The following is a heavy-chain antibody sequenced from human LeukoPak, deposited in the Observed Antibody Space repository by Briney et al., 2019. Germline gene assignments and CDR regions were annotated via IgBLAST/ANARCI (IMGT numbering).Heavy chain of an antibody. CDR1: GGTFSSYA. D-gene: IGHD6-13*01. J-gene: IGHJ6*03. Sequence: GASVKVSCKASGGTFSSYAISWVRQAPGQGLEWMGGIIPIFGTANYAQKFQGRVTITADESTSTAYMELSSLRSEDTAVYYCASQEYSSSWYSYYYYMDVWGKGTTVTISS. V-gene: IGHV1-69*13. CDR2: IIPIFGTA. CDR3: ASQEYSSSWYSYYYYMDV.